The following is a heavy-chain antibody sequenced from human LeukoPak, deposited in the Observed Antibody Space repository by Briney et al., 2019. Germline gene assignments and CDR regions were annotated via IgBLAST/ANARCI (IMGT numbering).Heavy chain of an antibody. CDR1: GGTFSSYA. Sequence: SVKVSCKASGGTFSSYAISWVRQAPGQGLEWMGGIIPIFGTANYAQKFQGRVTITADESTSTAYMELSSLRSEDTAVYYCARHGTTVVPFDYWGQGTLVTVSS. D-gene: IGHD4-23*01. CDR3: ARHGTTVVPFDY. CDR2: IIPIFGTA. V-gene: IGHV1-69*01. J-gene: IGHJ4*02.